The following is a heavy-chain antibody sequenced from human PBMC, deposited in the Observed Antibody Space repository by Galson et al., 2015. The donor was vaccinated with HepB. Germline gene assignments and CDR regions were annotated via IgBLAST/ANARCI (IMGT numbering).Heavy chain of an antibody. CDR2: IIPILGTA. D-gene: IGHD5-24*01. Sequence: QSGAEVKKPGASVKVSCKASGGTFSSYAISWVRQAPGQGLEWMGGIIPILGTANYAQKFQGRVTITADESTSTAYMELSSLRSEDTAVYYCATTRRDGYKYDAFDIWGQGTMVTVSS. J-gene: IGHJ3*02. CDR3: ATTRRDGYKYDAFDI. CDR1: GGTFSSYA. V-gene: IGHV1-69*13.